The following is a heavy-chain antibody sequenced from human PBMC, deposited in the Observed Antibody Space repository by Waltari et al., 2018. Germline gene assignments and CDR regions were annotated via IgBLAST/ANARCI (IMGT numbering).Heavy chain of an antibody. V-gene: IGHV4-39*07. D-gene: IGHD1-26*01. CDR1: GGSISSSSYY. CDR3: AREVGATNY. CDR2: IYYSGST. Sequence: QLQLQESGPGLVKPSETLSLTCTVSGGSISSSSYYWGWIRQPPGKGLAWIGSIYYSGSTYYNPALKSRVTISVDTSKNQFSLKLSSVTAADTAVYYCAREVGATNYWGQGTLVTVSS. J-gene: IGHJ4*02.